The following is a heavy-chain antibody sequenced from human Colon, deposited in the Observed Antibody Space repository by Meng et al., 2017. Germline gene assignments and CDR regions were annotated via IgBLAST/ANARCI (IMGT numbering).Heavy chain of an antibody. CDR1: GGYFSSSNW. CDR2: IYHSGST. J-gene: IGHJ4*02. D-gene: IGHD4-17*01. V-gene: IGHV4-4*02. CDR3: ARVRIYGLSDY. Sequence: QVQLEESGPGLVEASGTSSRTCAIPGGYFSSSNWWSWVRQPPGKGLEWIGEIYHSGSTNYNPSLKSRVTKSVDKSKNQFSLKLSSVTAADTAVYYCARVRIYGLSDYWGQGTLVTVSS.